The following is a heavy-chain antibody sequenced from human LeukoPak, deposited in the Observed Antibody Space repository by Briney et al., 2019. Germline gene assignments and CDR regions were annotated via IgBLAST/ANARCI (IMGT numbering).Heavy chain of an antibody. CDR1: GGSLSSGNYY. Sequence: SQTLSLTCTVSGGSLSSGNYYWRWLRQPPGRGLEWIGYIYYSGSTNYNPSLKSRVTISVDTSKNQFSLKLSSVTAADTAVYYCARSSPRGLWKKRTNWFDPWGQGTLVTVSS. D-gene: IGHD4/OR15-4a*01. V-gene: IGHV4-61*01. CDR2: IYYSGST. CDR3: ARSSPRGLWKKRTNWFDP. J-gene: IGHJ5*02.